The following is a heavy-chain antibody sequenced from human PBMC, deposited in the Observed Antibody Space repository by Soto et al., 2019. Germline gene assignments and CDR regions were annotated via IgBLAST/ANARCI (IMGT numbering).Heavy chain of an antibody. V-gene: IGHV3-33*01. D-gene: IGHD2-8*01. Sequence: QVQLAESGGGVVQPGKSLRLSCAASGFSFSVFGIHWVRQTPGKGLEWVAVIWYDGINKYYADSVKGRFTVSRDNSKNTVYLQMNSLRVDDTAVYYCASESLDQGMVLDYWGQGTLVTVST. CDR1: GFSFSVFG. J-gene: IGHJ4*02. CDR2: IWYDGINK. CDR3: ASESLDQGMVLDY.